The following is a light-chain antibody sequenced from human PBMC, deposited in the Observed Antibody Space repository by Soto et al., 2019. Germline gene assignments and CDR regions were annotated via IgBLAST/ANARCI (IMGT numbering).Light chain of an antibody. CDR1: QSVSSY. V-gene: IGKV3-11*01. Sequence: EIVLTQSPATLSLSPGERATLSCRASQSVSSYLAWYQQKPGQAPRLLIYDAFNRAAGIPARFSGSGSGTDFTLTISSLAPEDFAVYYCQHRSNWPITFGQGTRLEIK. CDR2: DAF. J-gene: IGKJ5*01. CDR3: QHRSNWPIT.